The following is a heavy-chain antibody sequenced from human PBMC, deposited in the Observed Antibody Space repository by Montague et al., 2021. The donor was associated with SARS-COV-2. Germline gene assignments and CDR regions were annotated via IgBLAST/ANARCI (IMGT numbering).Heavy chain of an antibody. CDR1: GFTFSNYE. J-gene: IGHJ4*02. D-gene: IGHD6-19*01. CDR2: MSGGGTSL. CDR3: ARGPSYSSGWYSDY. Sequence: SLRLSCAASGFTFSNYEMNWVRQAPGKGLEWISYMSGGGTSLYYADSVRGRFTTSRDDAKKSLFLQVNSLRVEDTAIYYCARGPSYSSGWYSDYWGQGTLVTVSS. V-gene: IGHV3-48*03.